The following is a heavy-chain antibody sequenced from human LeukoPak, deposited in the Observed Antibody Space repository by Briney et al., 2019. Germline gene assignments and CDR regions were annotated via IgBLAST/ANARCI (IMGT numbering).Heavy chain of an antibody. CDR2: ISGSGGST. D-gene: IGHD3-22*01. J-gene: IGHJ6*03. CDR3: AKEGITMIVVVRAGYYYYMDV. V-gene: IGHV3-23*01. CDR1: GFTFNNYI. Sequence: PGGSLRLSCAASGFTFNNYIMNWVRQAPGKGLEWVSAISGSGGSTYYAGSVKGRFTISRDNSKNTLYLQMNSLRAEDTAVYYCAKEGITMIVVVRAGYYYYMDVWGKGTTVTVSS.